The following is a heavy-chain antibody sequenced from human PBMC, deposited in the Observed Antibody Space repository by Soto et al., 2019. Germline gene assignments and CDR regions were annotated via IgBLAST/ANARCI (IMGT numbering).Heavy chain of an antibody. V-gene: IGHV1-18*01. CDR1: DYTFTSYG. CDR3: ARSGSSWNLREFDY. J-gene: IGHJ4*02. Sequence: ASVKVSCKSSDYTFTSYGIIWVRQAPGQGLEWIGWISVYNGNTNYAQKFRGRVTMTTDISTTTAYMEMRSLRSDDTAVYYCARSGSSWNLREFDYWGQGTLVTVSS. CDR2: ISVYNGNT. D-gene: IGHD6-13*01.